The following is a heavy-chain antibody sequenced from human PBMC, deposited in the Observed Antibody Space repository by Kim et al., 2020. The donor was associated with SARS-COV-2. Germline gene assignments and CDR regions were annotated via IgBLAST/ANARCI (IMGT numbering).Heavy chain of an antibody. Sequence: SVKVSCKASGGTFSSYAISWVRQAPGQGLEWMGGIIPIFGTANYAQKFQGRVTITADESTSTAYMELSSLRSEDTAVYYCARALLWFGEFRNGAFDIWGQGTMVTVSS. J-gene: IGHJ3*02. CDR2: IIPIFGTA. CDR1: GGTFSSYA. CDR3: ARALLWFGEFRNGAFDI. D-gene: IGHD3-10*01. V-gene: IGHV1-69*13.